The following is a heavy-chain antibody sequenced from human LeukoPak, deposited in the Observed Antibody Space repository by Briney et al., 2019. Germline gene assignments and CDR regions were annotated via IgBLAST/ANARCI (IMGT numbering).Heavy chain of an antibody. CDR2: IIPIFGTA. V-gene: IGHV1-69*05. CDR1: GGTFSSYA. D-gene: IGHD5-18*01. Sequence: ASVKVSCKASGGTFSSYAISWVRQAPGQGLEWMGRIIPIFGTANYAQKFQGRVTITTDESTSTAYMELSSLGSEDTAVYYCARPLGGYSYGFGYWGQGTLVTVSS. CDR3: ARPLGGYSYGFGY. J-gene: IGHJ4*02.